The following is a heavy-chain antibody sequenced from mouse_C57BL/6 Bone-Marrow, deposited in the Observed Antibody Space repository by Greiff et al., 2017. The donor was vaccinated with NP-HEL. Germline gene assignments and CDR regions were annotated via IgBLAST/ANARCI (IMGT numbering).Heavy chain of an antibody. CDR1: GFNIKDDY. J-gene: IGHJ3*01. D-gene: IGHD3-2*02. CDR2: IDPENGDT. V-gene: IGHV14-4*01. CDR3: TTTAQATVWFAY. Sequence: VQLKQSGAELVRPGASVKLSCTASGFNIKDDYMHWVKQRPEQGLEWIGWIDPENGDTEYASKFQGKATITADTSSNTAYLQLSSLTSEDTAVYYCTTTAQATVWFAYWGQGTLVTVSA.